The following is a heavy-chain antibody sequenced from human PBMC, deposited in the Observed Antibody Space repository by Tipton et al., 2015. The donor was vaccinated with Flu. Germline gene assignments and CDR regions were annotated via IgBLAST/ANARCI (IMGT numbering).Heavy chain of an antibody. CDR2: IFHGGST. CDR1: GYSISSGYY. V-gene: IGHV4-38-2*02. CDR3: ATYYYGSGTQSAFDY. D-gene: IGHD3-10*01. Sequence: TLSLTCTVSGYSISSGYYWDWIRQPPGKGLEWIGSIFHGGSTYYNPSLKSRVTISVDTSKNQFSLKLSSVTAADTAVYYCATYYYGSGTQSAFDYWGQGTLVTVSS. J-gene: IGHJ4*02.